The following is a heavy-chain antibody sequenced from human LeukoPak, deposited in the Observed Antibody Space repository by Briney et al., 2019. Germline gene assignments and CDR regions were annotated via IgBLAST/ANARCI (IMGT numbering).Heavy chain of an antibody. Sequence: PSETLSLTCTVSGGSISSYYWSWIRQPPGKGLEWIGYIYYSGSTNYNPSLKSRVTISVDTSKNQFSLKLSSMTAADTAVYYCAHSGYDFWSQTHFDYWGQGTLVTVSS. D-gene: IGHD5-12*01. CDR2: IYYSGST. CDR1: GGSISSYY. CDR3: AHSGYDFWSQTHFDY. V-gene: IGHV4-59*01. J-gene: IGHJ4*02.